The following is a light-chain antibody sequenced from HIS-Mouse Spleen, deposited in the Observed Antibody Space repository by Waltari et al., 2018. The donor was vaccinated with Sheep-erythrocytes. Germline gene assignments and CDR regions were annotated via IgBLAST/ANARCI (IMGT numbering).Light chain of an antibody. CDR2: DVS. CDR1: SSDVVGYNY. J-gene: IGLJ1*01. Sequence: QSALTQPASVSGSPGQSITISCTGTSSDVVGYNYVSWYQQHPGKAPKLMIYDVSIRPSGVSNRFSGSKSGNTASLTISGIQAEDEADYYCSSYTSSSTLVFGTGTKVTVL. V-gene: IGLV2-14*03. CDR3: SSYTSSSTLV.